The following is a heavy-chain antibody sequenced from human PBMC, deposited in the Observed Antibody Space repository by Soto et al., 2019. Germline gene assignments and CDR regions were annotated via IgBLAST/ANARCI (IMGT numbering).Heavy chain of an antibody. Sequence: QVQLVESGGGVVEPGRSLRLSCAASGFTFSSYDMHWVRQAPGKGLEWVAVISYDGSYKYYADSVKGRFTISRDNSKNTLDLQMNNLRAEDTAVYYCAKWNGGFDYWGQGTLVTVSS. J-gene: IGHJ4*02. V-gene: IGHV3-30*18. CDR1: GFTFSSYD. D-gene: IGHD3-16*01. CDR2: ISYDGSYK. CDR3: AKWNGGFDY.